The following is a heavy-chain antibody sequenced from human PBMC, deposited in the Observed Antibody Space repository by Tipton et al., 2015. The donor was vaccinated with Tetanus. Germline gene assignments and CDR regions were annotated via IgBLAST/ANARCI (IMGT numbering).Heavy chain of an antibody. J-gene: IGHJ4*02. CDR1: GGSISAYY. V-gene: IGHV4-59*08. CDR2: IYFDGST. CDR3: ARGGITAAGILDY. D-gene: IGHD6-13*01. Sequence: TLSLTCTVSGGSISAYYWSWIRQPPGKGLEWIGYIYFDGSTKYNPSLKSRVTISVDPSKTQFSLNLRSVTAADTAVYYCARGGITAAGILDYWGQGTLVTVSS.